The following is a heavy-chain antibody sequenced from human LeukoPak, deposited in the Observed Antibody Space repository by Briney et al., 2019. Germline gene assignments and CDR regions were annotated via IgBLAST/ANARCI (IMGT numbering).Heavy chain of an antibody. CDR2: INWNGGST. D-gene: IGHD4-17*01. CDR1: GFTFDDYG. J-gene: IGHJ3*02. CDR3: ARYSPGLTVTHDAFDI. V-gene: IGHV3-20*04. Sequence: PGGSLRLSCAASGFTFDDYGMSWVRQAPGKGLEWVSGINWNGGSTGYADSVKGRFTISRDDAKNSLYLQMNSLRAEDTALYYCARYSPGLTVTHDAFDIWGQGTMVTVSS.